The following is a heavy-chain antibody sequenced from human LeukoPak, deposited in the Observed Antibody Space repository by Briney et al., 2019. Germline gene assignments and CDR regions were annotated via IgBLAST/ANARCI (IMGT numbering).Heavy chain of an antibody. V-gene: IGHV4-59*01. Sequence: SETLSLTCTVSGGSISSYYWSWIRQPPGKRLEWIGHIYYSGSTNYNPSLKSRVTISVDTSKNQFSLKLSSVTAADTAVYYCARASSGYSLVDIWGQGTMVTVSS. D-gene: IGHD3-22*01. CDR3: ARASSGYSLVDI. CDR2: IYYSGST. CDR1: GGSISSYY. J-gene: IGHJ3*02.